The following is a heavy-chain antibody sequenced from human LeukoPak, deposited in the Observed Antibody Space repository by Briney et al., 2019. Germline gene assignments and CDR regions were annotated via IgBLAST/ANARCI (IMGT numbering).Heavy chain of an antibody. V-gene: IGHV4-34*01. CDR3: ARNSYSYGYLTGYYFDF. Sequence: SETLSLTCAVYGGSFSGYYWSWIRQPPGKGLEWIGEINHSGSTNYNPSLKSRVTVSVDTSKNQFSLNLSSVTAADTAVYYCARNSYSYGYLTGYYFDFWGQGTLDTVSS. CDR2: INHSGST. D-gene: IGHD5-18*01. CDR1: GGSFSGYY. J-gene: IGHJ4*02.